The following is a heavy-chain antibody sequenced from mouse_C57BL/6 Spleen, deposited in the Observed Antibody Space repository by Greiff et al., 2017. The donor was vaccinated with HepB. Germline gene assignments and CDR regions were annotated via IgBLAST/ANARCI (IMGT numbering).Heavy chain of an antibody. CDR2: IYPSDSET. V-gene: IGHV1-61*01. CDR1: GYTFTSYW. J-gene: IGHJ4*01. Sequence: VQLQQSGAELVRPGSSVKLSCKASGYTFTSYWMDWVKQRPGQGLEWIGNIYPSDSETHYNQKFKDKATLTVDKSSSTAYMQLSSLTSEDSAVYYCASSPYYYAMDYWGQGTSVTVSS. CDR3: ASSPYYYAMDY.